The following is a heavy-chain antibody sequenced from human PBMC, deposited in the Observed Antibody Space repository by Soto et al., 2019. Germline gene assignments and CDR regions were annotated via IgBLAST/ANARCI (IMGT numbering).Heavy chain of an antibody. J-gene: IGHJ6*01. V-gene: IGHV4-59*08. CDR1: GGSITNYY. CDR3: ARHGFGPLPGLVDV. D-gene: IGHD3-10*01. Sequence: QVQLQESGPGLVKPSETLSLTCTVSGGSITNYYCSWFRQPPGKGLEWIGYINYDAYSAYNLSLNRRVTLSMDASKTQFSLMLESVTATDTAVYYCARHGFGPLPGLVDVWGPGTTVIVSS. CDR2: INYDAYS.